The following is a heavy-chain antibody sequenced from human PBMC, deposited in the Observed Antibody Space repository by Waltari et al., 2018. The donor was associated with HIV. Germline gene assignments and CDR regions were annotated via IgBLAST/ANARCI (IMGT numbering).Heavy chain of an antibody. J-gene: IGHJ6*02. CDR2: IRWNSGSI. V-gene: IGHV3-9*01. CDR1: GFTFDDYA. Sequence: EVQLVESGGGLVQPGRSLRLSCAASGFTFDDYAMHWVRQAPGKGLGGVSGIRWNSGSIGYADSVKGRFTSSRDNAKNSLYLQMNSLRAEDTALYYCAKGTAEYYGSGRLGVWGQGTTVTVSS. CDR3: AKGTAEYYGSGRLGV. D-gene: IGHD3-10*01.